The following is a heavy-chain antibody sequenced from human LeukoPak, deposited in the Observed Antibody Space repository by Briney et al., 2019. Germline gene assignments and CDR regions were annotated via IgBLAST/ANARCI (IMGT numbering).Heavy chain of an antibody. J-gene: IGHJ6*03. D-gene: IGHD5-18*01. Sequence: GGSLRLSCAVSGFSTSGFWMGWVRQAPGGGPGWVGSIPNDGKDKNYEDSVRGRLTISRDNAKNSVYLQMTSLRAEDTAVYYCARELRLRDMVTNMDVWGKGTTVIVSS. CDR3: ARELRLRDMVTNMDV. CDR2: IPNDGKDK. CDR1: GFSTSGFW. V-gene: IGHV3-7*01.